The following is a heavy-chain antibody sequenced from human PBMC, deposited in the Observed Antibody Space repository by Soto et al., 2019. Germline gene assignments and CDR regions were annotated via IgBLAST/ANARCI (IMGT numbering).Heavy chain of an antibody. Sequence: QLQLQESGPGLMKPSETLSLTCTVSGGSISSSSYYWGWIRQPPGKGLEWIGSIYYSGSTYYNPSLKSRVTISVDTSKNQFSLKLSSVTAADTAVYYCARSIAAAGTGWFDPWGQGTLVTVSS. J-gene: IGHJ5*02. CDR3: ARSIAAAGTGWFDP. V-gene: IGHV4-39*01. CDR1: GGSISSSSYY. D-gene: IGHD6-13*01. CDR2: IYYSGST.